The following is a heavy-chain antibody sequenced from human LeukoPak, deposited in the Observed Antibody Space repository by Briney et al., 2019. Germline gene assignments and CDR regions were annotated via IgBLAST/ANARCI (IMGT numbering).Heavy chain of an antibody. CDR2: MNPNSGNT. D-gene: IGHD2-2*02. J-gene: IGHJ6*02. CDR1: GYTFTSYD. Sequence: GASVKVSCKASGYTFTSYDINWVRQVTGQGLEWMGWMNPNSGNTGYAQKFQGRVTMTRNTSISTAYMELSSLRSEDTAVYYCAKGNIVVVPAAITSYYYYGMDVWGQGTTVTVSS. CDR3: AKGNIVVVPAAITSYYYYGMDV. V-gene: IGHV1-8*01.